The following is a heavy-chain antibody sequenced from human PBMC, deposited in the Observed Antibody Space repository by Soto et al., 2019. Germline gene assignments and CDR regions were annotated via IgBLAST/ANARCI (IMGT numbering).Heavy chain of an antibody. CDR1: GFTFSTYA. CDR2: ISGSGRTT. Sequence: PGGSLRLSCAASGFTFSTYAMSWVRQAPGEGLEWVSAISGSGRTTFYADSVKGRFTISRDNSKNTLSLQMNSLGVEDTAVYYCESGPKKEVNDRSDYSEFYFHNCGQRTLVPVSS. V-gene: IGHV3-23*01. D-gene: IGHD3-22*01. J-gene: IGHJ4*02. CDR3: ESGPKKEVNDRSDYSEFYFHN.